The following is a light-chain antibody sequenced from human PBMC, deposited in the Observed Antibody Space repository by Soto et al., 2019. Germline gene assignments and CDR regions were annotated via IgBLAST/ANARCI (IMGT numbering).Light chain of an antibody. CDR2: DAS. J-gene: IGKJ1*01. Sequence: DIQMTQSPSTLSASVGDRVTITCRASQSINIWLAWYQQKPGKAPKVLIYDASSLKSGVPSRFSGSGSGTKFTLTISSLQPDDFATYYCQQYKSYSWTFGQGTKVDI. V-gene: IGKV1-5*01. CDR3: QQYKSYSWT. CDR1: QSINIW.